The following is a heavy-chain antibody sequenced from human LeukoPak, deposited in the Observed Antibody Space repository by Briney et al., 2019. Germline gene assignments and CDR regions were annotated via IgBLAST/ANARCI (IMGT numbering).Heavy chain of an antibody. CDR1: GGSFSGYY. D-gene: IGHD3-10*01. CDR3: ASGLPVRGVYYYYYYMDV. J-gene: IGHJ6*03. CDR2: INHSGST. V-gene: IGHV4-34*01. Sequence: KPSETLSLTCAVYGGSFSGYYWSWIRQPPGKGLEWIGEINHSGSTNYNPSLKSRVTISVDTSKNQFSLKLSSVTAADTAVYYCASGLPVRGVYYYYYYMDVWGKGTTVTVSS.